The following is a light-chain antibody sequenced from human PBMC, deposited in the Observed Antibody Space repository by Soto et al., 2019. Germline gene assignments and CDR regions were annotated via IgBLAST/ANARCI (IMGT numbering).Light chain of an antibody. CDR1: ETIGRAY. CDR3: HQYATSPFT. J-gene: IGKJ2*01. CDR2: GTS. Sequence: IVLTQSPGTVSLSPGEIATLSCRASETIGRAYFAWYQHRPGRTPRLVLSGTSNRAAGIPDRFGGSGSGADFTLTISGVEPEDSAVYYCHQYATSPFTFGQGTKLEIK. V-gene: IGKV3-20*01.